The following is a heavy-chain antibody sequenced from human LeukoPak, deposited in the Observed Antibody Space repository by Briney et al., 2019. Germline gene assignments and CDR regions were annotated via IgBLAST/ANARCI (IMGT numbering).Heavy chain of an antibody. CDR3: ARVFRRLLWFGEPNWFDP. CDR2: INHSGST. J-gene: IGHJ5*02. V-gene: IGHV4-34*01. CDR1: GGSFSGYY. Sequence: RPSETLSLTCAVYGGSFSGYYWSWIRQPPGKGLEWIGEINHSGSTNYNPSLKSRVTISVDTSKNQFSLKLSSVTAADTAVYYCARVFRRLLWFGEPNWFDPWGQGTLVTVSS. D-gene: IGHD3-10*01.